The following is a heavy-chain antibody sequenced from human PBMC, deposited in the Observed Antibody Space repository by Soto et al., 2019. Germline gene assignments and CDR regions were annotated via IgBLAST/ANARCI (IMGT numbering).Heavy chain of an antibody. J-gene: IGHJ6*02. CDR1: GGTFSSYA. D-gene: IGHD3-10*01. CDR3: ARRITMVRGAYYYYYGMDV. Sequence: GASVKVSCKASGGTFSSYAISWVRQAPGQGLEWMGGIIPIFGTANYAQKFQGRVTITADESTSTAYMELSSLRSEDTAVYYCARRITMVRGAYYYYYGMDVWGQGTTVTVSS. V-gene: IGHV1-69*13. CDR2: IIPIFGTA.